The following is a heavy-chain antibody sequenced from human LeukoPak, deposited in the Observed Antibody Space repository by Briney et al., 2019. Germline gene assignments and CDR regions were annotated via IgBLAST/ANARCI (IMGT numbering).Heavy chain of an antibody. CDR1: GFTFTTYW. Sequence: GGSLRLSCAASGFTFTTYWMHWVRQAPGKGLVWVSHINSDGRITSYADSVKGRFTISRDNAKNTLYLQMNSLRAEDTAVYYCARDAVDTANAVWGQGTTVTVSS. CDR3: ARDAVDTANAV. V-gene: IGHV3-74*01. CDR2: INSDGRIT. J-gene: IGHJ6*02. D-gene: IGHD5-18*01.